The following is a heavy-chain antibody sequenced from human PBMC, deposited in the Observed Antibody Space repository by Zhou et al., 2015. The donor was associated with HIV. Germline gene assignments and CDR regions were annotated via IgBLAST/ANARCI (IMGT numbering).Heavy chain of an antibody. V-gene: IGHV1-69*01. CDR3: ARVGNYYDSSGYYYLFDY. D-gene: IGHD3-22*01. J-gene: IGHJ4*02. Sequence: QVQLVQSGAEVKKPGSSVKVSCKASGGTFSSYAISWVRQAPGQGLEWMGGIIPIFGTANYAQKFQGRVTITADESTSTAYMELSSLRSEDTAVYYCARVGNYYDSSGYYYLFDYWGQGTLGHRLL. CDR1: GGTFSSYA. CDR2: IIPIFGTA.